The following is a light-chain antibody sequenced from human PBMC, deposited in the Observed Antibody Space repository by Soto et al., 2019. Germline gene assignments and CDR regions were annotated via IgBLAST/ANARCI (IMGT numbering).Light chain of an antibody. CDR1: QNIRSN. CDR2: GAT. V-gene: IGKV3-15*01. Sequence: EIVMTQSPATLSVSPGERATLSCRASQNIRSNLAWYQQARGQAPRLLIYGATTRATGIPARFSGSGSGTEFNLTISSLQSEDFAVYYCQQYNYWPKTFGQGTEVEIK. CDR3: QQYNYWPKT. J-gene: IGKJ1*01.